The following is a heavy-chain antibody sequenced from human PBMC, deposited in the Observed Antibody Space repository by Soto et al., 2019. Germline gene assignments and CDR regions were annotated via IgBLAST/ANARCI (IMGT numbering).Heavy chain of an antibody. CDR3: ARGKGDV. CDR1: DGSFSCYY. Sequence: PAETLSLTCAVYDGSFSCYYWSWIRQPPGKGLEWIGEINHSGCTNYNPSLKSRVTITVDTSKNQFSLKLSSVTAADTAVYYCARGKGDVWGQGTTVTVSS. CDR2: INHSGCT. J-gene: IGHJ6*02. V-gene: IGHV4-34*01.